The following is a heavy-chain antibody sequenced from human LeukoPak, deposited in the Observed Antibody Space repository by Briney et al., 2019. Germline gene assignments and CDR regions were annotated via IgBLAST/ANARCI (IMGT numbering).Heavy chain of an antibody. V-gene: IGHV4-4*09. Sequence: SETLSLTCTVSGDSISSYYWSWIRQTPGKGLEWIGYIHTNGRTNYSPSLKSRVTMSVDSSKNQLSLMLSSVTAADTAVHYCTRRAPTSYGHYLDSWGQGALVTASS. CDR3: TRRAPTSYGHYLDS. CDR2: IHTNGRT. D-gene: IGHD3-10*01. J-gene: IGHJ4*02. CDR1: GDSISSYY.